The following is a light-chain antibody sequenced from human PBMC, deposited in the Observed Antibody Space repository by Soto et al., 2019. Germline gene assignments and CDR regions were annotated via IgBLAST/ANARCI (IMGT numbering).Light chain of an antibody. CDR1: QSISSY. V-gene: IGKV1-5*03. CDR3: QQYNTYST. CDR2: KAS. J-gene: IGKJ1*01. Sequence: DIQMTQSPSTLSASVGDRVTITCRASQSISSYLAWYQQRPGKAPKLLIYKASSLDSGVPSRFSGSGSGTEFPLTINMLQPDDFANYYYQQYNTYSTFGQGTKVEIK.